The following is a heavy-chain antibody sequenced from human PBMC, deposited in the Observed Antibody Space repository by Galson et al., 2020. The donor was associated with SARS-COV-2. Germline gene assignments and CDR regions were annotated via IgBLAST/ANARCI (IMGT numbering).Heavy chain of an antibody. D-gene: IGHD2-2*01. Sequence: SETLSLTCAVYGGSFSGYYWSWIRQPPGKGLEWIGEINHSGSTNYNPSLKSRVTISVDTSKNQFSLKLSSVTAADTAVYYCARGFHCSSTSCYDRHDAFDIWGQGTMVTVSS. V-gene: IGHV4-34*01. CDR3: ARGFHCSSTSCYDRHDAFDI. J-gene: IGHJ3*02. CDR2: INHSGST. CDR1: GGSFSGYY.